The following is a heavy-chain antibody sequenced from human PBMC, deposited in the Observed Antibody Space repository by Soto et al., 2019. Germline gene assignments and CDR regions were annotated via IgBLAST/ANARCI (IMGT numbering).Heavy chain of an antibody. CDR3: ARVTVGRGGYDDFDY. J-gene: IGHJ4*02. D-gene: IGHD5-12*01. V-gene: IGHV4-30-4*01. CDR1: GGSISSGDYY. Sequence: PSETLSLTCTVSGGSISSGDYYWSWIRQPPGKGLEWIGYIYYSGSTYYNPSLKSRVTISVDTSKNQFSLKLSSVTAADTAVYYCARVTVGRGGYDDFDYWGQGTLVTVSS. CDR2: IYYSGST.